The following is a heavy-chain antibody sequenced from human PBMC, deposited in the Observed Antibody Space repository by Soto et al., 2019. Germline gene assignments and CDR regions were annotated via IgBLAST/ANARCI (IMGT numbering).Heavy chain of an antibody. Sequence: GGSLRLSCAASGFTFSDYYMSWIRQAPGKGLEWVSYISSSSSYTNYADSVKGRFTISRDNAKNSLYLQMNSLRAEDTAVYYCARDTITEQLATWGQGTLVTVSS. D-gene: IGHD6-13*01. CDR1: GFTFSDYY. CDR2: ISSSSSYT. CDR3: ARDTITEQLAT. J-gene: IGHJ5*02. V-gene: IGHV3-11*05.